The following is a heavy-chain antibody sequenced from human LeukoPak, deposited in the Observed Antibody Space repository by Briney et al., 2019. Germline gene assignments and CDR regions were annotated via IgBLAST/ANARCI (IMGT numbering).Heavy chain of an antibody. Sequence: GGSLRLSCAASGFTFSSYSMNWVRQAPGKGLEWVSGINWNSGTIGYADSVKGRFAISRDNAKNSLYLQMNSLRAEDTAVYYCARDSRYGGNSFDYWGQGTLVTVSS. J-gene: IGHJ4*02. CDR2: INWNSGTI. CDR1: GFTFSSYS. V-gene: IGHV3-48*01. D-gene: IGHD4-23*01. CDR3: ARDSRYGGNSFDY.